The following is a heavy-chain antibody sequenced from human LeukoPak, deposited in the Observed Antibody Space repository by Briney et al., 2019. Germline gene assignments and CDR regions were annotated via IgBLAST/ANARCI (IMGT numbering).Heavy chain of an antibody. CDR1: GGSISSYY. CDR2: IYTSGST. V-gene: IGHV4-4*07. D-gene: IGHD6-13*01. Sequence: SETLSLTCTVSGGSISSYYWSWIRQPAGKGLEWIGRIYTSGSTNYNPSLKSRVTMSVDTSKNQFSLKLSSVTAADTAVYYCARSAAGTPETYYFDYWGQGTLVTVSS. CDR3: ARSAAGTPETYYFDY. J-gene: IGHJ4*02.